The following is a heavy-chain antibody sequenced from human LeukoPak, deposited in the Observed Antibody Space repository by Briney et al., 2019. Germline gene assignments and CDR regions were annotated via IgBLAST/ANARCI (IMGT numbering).Heavy chain of an antibody. V-gene: IGHV4-34*01. CDR3: ARAPARLWYYYYGMDV. CDR2: INHSGST. J-gene: IGHJ6*02. CDR1: GGSFSGYY. Sequence: SETLSLTCAVYGGSFSGYYWSWIRQPPGKGLEWIGEINHSGSTNYNPSLKSRVTISVDTSKNQFSLKLSSVTAADTAVYYCARAPARLWYYYYGMDVWGQGITVTVSS. D-gene: IGHD2-15*01.